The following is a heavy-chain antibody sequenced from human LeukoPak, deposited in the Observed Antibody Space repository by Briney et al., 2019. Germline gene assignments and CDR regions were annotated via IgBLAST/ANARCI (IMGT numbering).Heavy chain of an antibody. CDR2: FNHSGST. CDR3: ARLGYCSSTSCSNYYYYGMDV. V-gene: IGHV4-34*01. J-gene: IGHJ6*02. Sequence: SETLSLTCAVYGGSFSGYYWSWIRQLPGKGLEWIGEFNHSGSTNYNPSLKSRVTISVDTSKNQFSLKLSSVTAADTAVYYCARLGYCSSTSCSNYYYYGMDVWGQGTTVTVSS. D-gene: IGHD2-2*01. CDR1: GGSFSGYY.